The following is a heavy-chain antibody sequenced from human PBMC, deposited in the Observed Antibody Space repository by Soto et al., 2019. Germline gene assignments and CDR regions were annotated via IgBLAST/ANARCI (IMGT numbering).Heavy chain of an antibody. CDR1: GFNFSSYA. CDR2: ISYDGSNK. D-gene: IGHD2-2*01. V-gene: IGHV3-30-3*01. J-gene: IGHJ6*02. CDR3: ARDGGGYCITTTCHGPEGYYYGMDV. Sequence: GGSLRLSCAASGFNFSSYAMHWVRQAPGKGLEWVAVISYDGSNKYYADSVKGRFTISRDNSKNTLYLQMNSLRAEDTAVYYCARDGGGYCITTTCHGPEGYYYGMDVWGQGTTVTVSS.